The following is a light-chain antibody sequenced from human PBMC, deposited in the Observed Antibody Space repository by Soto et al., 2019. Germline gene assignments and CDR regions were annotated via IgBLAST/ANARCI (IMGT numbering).Light chain of an antibody. V-gene: IGLV6-57*01. CDR3: QSYDSSTGV. Sequence: NFMLTQPHSVSESPGKTVTISCTRISGSIASNYVQWYQLRPGSSPSTVIYEDNQRPSGVPDRFSGSIDSSSNSASLTISGLKTEDEADYYCQSYDSSTGVFGGGTKLTVL. J-gene: IGLJ3*02. CDR2: EDN. CDR1: SGSIASNY.